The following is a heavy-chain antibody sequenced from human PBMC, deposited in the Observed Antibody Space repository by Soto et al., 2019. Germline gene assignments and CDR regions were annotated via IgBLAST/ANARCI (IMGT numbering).Heavy chain of an antibody. CDR3: ARVGAYSCSGSPDYSEY. CDR1: GFSFRSYY. V-gene: IGHV3-21*01. Sequence: PGGSLRLSCAASGFSFRSYYMNWVRQAPGKGLEWVSSISSSSSYINYADSVKGRFTISRDNAKNSMYLQMNSLRAEDTAVYYFARVGAYSCSGSPDYSEYWGQGTLVTVSS. CDR2: ISSSSSYI. J-gene: IGHJ4*02. D-gene: IGHD3-10*01.